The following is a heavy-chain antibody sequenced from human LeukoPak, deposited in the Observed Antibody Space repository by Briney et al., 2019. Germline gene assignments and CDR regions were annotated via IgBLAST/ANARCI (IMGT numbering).Heavy chain of an antibody. CDR2: ISGSGGNT. D-gene: IGHD3-10*01. CDR1: GSAFSTYV. CDR3: AKDLKPGALGY. J-gene: IGHJ4*02. V-gene: IGHV3-23*01. Sequence: GRSLRLSCEASGSAFSTYVMTWVRQSPGRGLEWISSISGSGGNTYYPDSVQGRFTISRDNSKNTLYLQLNSLRADDTAVYYCAKDLKPGALGYWGQGTLVTVSS.